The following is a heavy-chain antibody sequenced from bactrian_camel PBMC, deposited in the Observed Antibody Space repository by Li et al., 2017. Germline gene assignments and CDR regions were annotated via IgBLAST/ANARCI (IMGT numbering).Heavy chain of an antibody. CDR1: GFTFSPYW. D-gene: IGHD5*01. J-gene: IGHJ6*01. CDR2: ILTSGDT. V-gene: IGHV3S1*01. CDR3: ATQTTGWAFRY. Sequence: HVQLVESGGGLVQPGGSLRLSCETSGFTFSPYWMYWVRQAPGKGLEWVSGILTSGDTHYDYSVMGRFTISRDNAKNTLYLQMNNLKTDDAAVYYCATQTTGWAFRYWGRGTQVTVS.